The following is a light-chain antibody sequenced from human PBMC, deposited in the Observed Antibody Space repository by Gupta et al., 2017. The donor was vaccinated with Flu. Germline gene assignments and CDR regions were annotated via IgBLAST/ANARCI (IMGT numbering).Light chain of an antibody. CDR1: SSDIGAYNY. Sequence: QSALTQPASVSGSPGQSITISCTGTSSDIGAYNYVAWYQQHPGKAPKLMIFEVNNRPAGVSDRFSGSKSGNTASLTISGLQAEDESHYYCSSYSGSSTLFGGGTKVTVL. CDR3: SSYSGSSTL. V-gene: IGLV2-14*01. J-gene: IGLJ2*01. CDR2: EVN.